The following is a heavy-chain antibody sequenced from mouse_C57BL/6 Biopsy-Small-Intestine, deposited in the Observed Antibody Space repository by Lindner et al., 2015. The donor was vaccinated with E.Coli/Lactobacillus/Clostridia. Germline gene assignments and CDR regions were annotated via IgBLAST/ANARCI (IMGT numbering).Heavy chain of an antibody. V-gene: IGHV1-81*01. J-gene: IGHJ4*01. CDR3: ARDAELATVTLFDY. Sequence: SVKVSCKASGGSFASYAISWVRQAPGQGLEWMGGIIPISDTTFYAQKFQGRVTITADTSTSTVYMEVSSLRSEDTAVYYCARDAELATVTLFDYWGQGTLVTVSS. D-gene: IGHD2-12*01. CDR2: IIPISDTT. CDR1: GGSFASYA.